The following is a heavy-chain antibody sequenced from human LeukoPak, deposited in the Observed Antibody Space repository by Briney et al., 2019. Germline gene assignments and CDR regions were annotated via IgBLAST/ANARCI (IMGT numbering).Heavy chain of an antibody. Sequence: GGSLRLSCAASGFTFSSYEMNWVRQAPGKGLEWVSYISSIGTTTYYADSVRGRFTISRDNARNSLYLQMNSLRVEDTAVYYCARNWRHCTGTSCQVTYWYFDLWGRGTLVTVSS. D-gene: IGHD2-2*01. J-gene: IGHJ2*01. V-gene: IGHV3-48*03. CDR1: GFTFSSYE. CDR2: ISSIGTTT. CDR3: ARNWRHCTGTSCQVTYWYFDL.